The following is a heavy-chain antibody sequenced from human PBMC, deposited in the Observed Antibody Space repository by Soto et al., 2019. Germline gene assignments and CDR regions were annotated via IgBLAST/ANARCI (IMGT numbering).Heavy chain of an antibody. CDR3: AKDQASGQGSFDS. CDR1: GFTFNIYG. J-gene: IGHJ4*02. Sequence: GSLRLSCAASGFTFNIYGMHWVRQAPDKGLEWVVLISYDGSNQYYADSVKGRFTISRDNSKNTLFLQMNSLRADDTAVYYCAKDQASGQGSFDSWGQGTLVTVSS. V-gene: IGHV3-30*18. CDR2: ISYDGSNQ.